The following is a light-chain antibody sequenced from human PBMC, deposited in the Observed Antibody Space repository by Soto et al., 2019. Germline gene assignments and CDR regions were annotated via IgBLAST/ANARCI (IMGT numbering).Light chain of an antibody. CDR3: QQYNSSPT. V-gene: IGKV1-5*03. J-gene: IGKJ1*01. CDR1: QSISSW. CDR2: KAS. Sequence: DIPMTQSPSTLSASVGDRVTITCRASQSISSWLAWYQQKPGKAPKLLIYKASSSDSGVPSRFSGSGSGTEFTLTISSLQPDDFATYYCQQYNSSPTFGQGTKVEIK.